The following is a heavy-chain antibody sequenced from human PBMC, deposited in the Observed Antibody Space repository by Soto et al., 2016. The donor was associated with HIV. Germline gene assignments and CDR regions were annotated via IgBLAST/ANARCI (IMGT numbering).Heavy chain of an antibody. Sequence: QVQLVQSGAEVKKPGASLKVSCKASGYTFTGYYMHWVRQAPGQGFEWMGIINPSGGSTSYAQKFQGRVTMTRDTSTSTVYMELSSLRSEDTAVYYCARGRRYSNSWREGDSLEMWGQGTPVTVSS. J-gene: IGHJ3*01. CDR3: ARGRRYSNSWREGDSLEM. V-gene: IGHV1-46*01. D-gene: IGHD6-13*01. CDR1: GYTFTGYY. CDR2: INPSGGST.